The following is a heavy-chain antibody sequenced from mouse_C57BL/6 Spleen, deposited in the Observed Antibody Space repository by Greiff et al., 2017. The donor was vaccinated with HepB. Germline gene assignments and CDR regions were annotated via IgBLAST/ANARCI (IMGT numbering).Heavy chain of an antibody. CDR3: ARRDYDYPEGFAY. Sequence: VQLQQSGPELVKPGASVKISCKASGYAFSSSWMNWVKQRPGKGLEWIGRIYPGDGDTNYNGKFKGKATLTADKSSSTAYMQLSSLTSEVSAVYFCARRDYDYPEGFAYWGQGTLVTVSA. V-gene: IGHV1-82*01. D-gene: IGHD2-4*01. J-gene: IGHJ3*01. CDR2: IYPGDGDT. CDR1: GYAFSSSW.